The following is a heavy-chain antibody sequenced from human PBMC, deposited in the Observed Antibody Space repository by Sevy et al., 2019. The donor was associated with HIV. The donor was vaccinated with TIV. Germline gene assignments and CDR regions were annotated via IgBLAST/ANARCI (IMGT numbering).Heavy chain of an antibody. V-gene: IGHV3-48*01. Sequence: GGSLRLSCAASGFTFSSYSMNWVRQAPGKGLEWVSYISSSSSTIYYADSVKGRFTISRDNAKNSLYLQMNSLRAKDTAVYYCARVGIVVGGAFDIWGQGTMVTVSS. D-gene: IGHD2-15*01. CDR3: ARVGIVVGGAFDI. CDR1: GFTFSSYS. CDR2: ISSSSSTI. J-gene: IGHJ3*02.